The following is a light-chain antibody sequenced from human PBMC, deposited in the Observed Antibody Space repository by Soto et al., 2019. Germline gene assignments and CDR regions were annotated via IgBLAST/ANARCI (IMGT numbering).Light chain of an antibody. V-gene: IGLV2-23*01. CDR3: CSYAGSNNPYV. J-gene: IGLJ1*01. CDR1: SSAVGSYKL. Sequence: QSALTQPASVYGSPRRPITFSCTGASSAVGSYKLVSSYPQHPGKAAQLVIYEGSKWPSGVSNRFSGSKSGNTASLTVSGCQAEDQADHFCCSYAGSNNPYVFGAGTKVTV. CDR2: EGS.